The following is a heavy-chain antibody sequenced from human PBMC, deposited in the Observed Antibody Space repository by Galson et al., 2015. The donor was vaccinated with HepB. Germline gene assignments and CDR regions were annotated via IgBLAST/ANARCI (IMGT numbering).Heavy chain of an antibody. CDR2: ISYDGSNK. V-gene: IGHV3-30*04. J-gene: IGHJ6*02. D-gene: IGHD2-2*01. CDR3: ARDRLYQLLFPADNYYYGMDV. CDR1: GFTFSSYA. Sequence: SLRLSCAASGFTFSSYAMHWVRQAPGKGLEWVAVISYDGSNKYYADSVKGRFTISRDNSKNTLYLQMNSLRAEDTAVYYCARDRLYQLLFPADNYYYGMDVWGQGTTVTVSS.